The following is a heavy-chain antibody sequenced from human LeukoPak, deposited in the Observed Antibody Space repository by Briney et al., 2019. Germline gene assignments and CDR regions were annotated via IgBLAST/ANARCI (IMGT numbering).Heavy chain of an antibody. J-gene: IGHJ6*03. CDR2: INPNSRGT. Sequence: GASVKVSCKASGYTFTGNYMYWVRQAREQRLEWMEWINPNSRGTNYAQKFQGRVTMTRDTSISTAYMELSRLRSDDTAVYYCARENTATHYSYYYMDVWGKGNTVTVSS. D-gene: IGHD5-18*01. CDR1: GYTFTGNY. V-gene: IGHV1-2*02. CDR3: ARENTATHYSYYYMDV.